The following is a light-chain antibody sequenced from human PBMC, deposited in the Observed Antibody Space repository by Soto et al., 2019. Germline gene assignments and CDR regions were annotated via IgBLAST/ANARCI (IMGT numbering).Light chain of an antibody. J-gene: IGKJ1*01. CDR2: SIF. CDR3: QHYYYPQWT. Sequence: EMVLTQSPATLSLSPGERATLYCRASQYVNTDYLAWYQQRPGQPPRLLIYSIFRRANGTPDRFSGSGSGTDFTLTISRLAPEDSAVYYCQHYYYPQWTFGQGTRVEIK. V-gene: IGKV3-20*01. CDR1: QYVNTDY.